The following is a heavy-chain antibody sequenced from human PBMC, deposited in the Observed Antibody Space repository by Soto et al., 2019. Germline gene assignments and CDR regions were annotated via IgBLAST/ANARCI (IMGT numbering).Heavy chain of an antibody. CDR2: IYPDDSDT. D-gene: IGHD1-26*01. CDR3: ARGCSGCSRFDC. CDR1: GYSFTSHW. Sequence: PGESLKISCQGSGYSFTSHWIAWVRQMPGKGLELMGIIYPDDSDTKYSPSFQGRVTISADKSTTTAYLQWSSLRASDTAMYYCARGCSGCSRFDCWGQGTLVTVSS. J-gene: IGHJ4*02. V-gene: IGHV5-51*01.